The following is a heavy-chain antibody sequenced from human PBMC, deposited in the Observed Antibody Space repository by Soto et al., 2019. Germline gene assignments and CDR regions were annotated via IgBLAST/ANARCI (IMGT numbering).Heavy chain of an antibody. CDR2: IIPILGIA. J-gene: IGHJ4*02. CDR3: ARVSSGATFSFDY. Sequence: QVQLVQSGAEVKKPGSSVKVSCKASGGTFSSYTISWVRQAPGQGLEWMGRIIPILGIANYAQKFQGRVTITADKSTSTAYMELRSLRSEDTAVYYCARVSSGATFSFDYWGQGPLVTVSS. V-gene: IGHV1-69*02. CDR1: GGTFSSYT. D-gene: IGHD5-12*01.